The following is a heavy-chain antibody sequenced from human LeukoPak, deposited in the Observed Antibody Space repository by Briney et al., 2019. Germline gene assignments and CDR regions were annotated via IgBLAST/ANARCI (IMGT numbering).Heavy chain of an antibody. V-gene: IGHV1-18*01. Sequence: ASVKVSCKASGYTFTSYGISWVRQAPGQGLEWMGWISAYNGNTNYAQKLQGRVTMTTDTSTSTAYMELRSLRSDDTAVYYCAKGYSSNWIRAGDEFDYWGQGTLVTVSP. CDR1: GYTFTSYG. CDR2: ISAYNGNT. D-gene: IGHD6-13*01. J-gene: IGHJ4*02. CDR3: AKGYSSNWIRAGDEFDY.